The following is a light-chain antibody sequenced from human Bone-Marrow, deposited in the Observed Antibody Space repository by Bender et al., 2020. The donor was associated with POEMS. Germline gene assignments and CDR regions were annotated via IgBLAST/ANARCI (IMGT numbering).Light chain of an antibody. J-gene: IGLJ2*01. CDR1: GSNIGSNY. Sequence: QSVLTQPPSVSAAPGQKVTISCSGSGSNIGSNYVSWYQQLPGTAPKLLMYENNKRPSGIPDRFSGSKSGTSATLGITGLQTGDEADYYCGTWDSSLSAVVFGGGTKVTVL. CDR2: ENN. V-gene: IGLV1-51*02. CDR3: GTWDSSLSAVV.